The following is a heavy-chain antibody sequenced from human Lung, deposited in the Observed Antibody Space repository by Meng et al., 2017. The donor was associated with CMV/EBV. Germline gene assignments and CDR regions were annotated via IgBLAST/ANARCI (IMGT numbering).Heavy chain of an antibody. CDR3: AKARNWNFGLGPTGNWVDP. V-gene: IGHV6-1*01. CDR2: THYRSEWFY. D-gene: IGHD1-7*01. J-gene: IGHJ5*02. CDR1: GDNVSSNWAT. Sequence: SCAISGDNVSSNWATWNWIRQSPSRGLEWQGRTHYRSEWFYDYAASVKSRISINPDKSKNQFSLQLNSVTPEDTAVYYCAKARNWNFGLGPTGNWVDPWXQGTLVTVSS.